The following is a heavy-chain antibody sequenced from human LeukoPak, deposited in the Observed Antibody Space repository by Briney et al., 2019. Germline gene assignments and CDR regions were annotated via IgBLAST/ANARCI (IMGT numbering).Heavy chain of an antibody. D-gene: IGHD6-13*01. V-gene: IGHV3-53*01. J-gene: IGHJ4*02. Sequence: GGSLRLSCAASGFTVSSNYMSWVRQAPGKGLEWVSVIYSGGSTYYADSVKGRFTISRDNSKNMLYLQMNSLRAEDTAVYYCAREDSSWYYFDYWGQGTLVTVSS. CDR2: IYSGGST. CDR1: GFTVSSNY. CDR3: AREDSSWYYFDY.